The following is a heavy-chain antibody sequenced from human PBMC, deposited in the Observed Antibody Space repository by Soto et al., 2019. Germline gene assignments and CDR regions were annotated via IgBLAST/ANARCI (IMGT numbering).Heavy chain of an antibody. J-gene: IGHJ5*02. Sequence: QLLQSGGGLVQPGGSLTLSCAASGFTFGTTDMSWVRQAPGEGLEWVSTIDGSGGITNYADSVKGRFTISRDYSSNTVYLQMNSLRGDDTALYYCVKNSGWFNTWGQGALVTVSS. CDR1: GFTFGTTD. CDR3: VKNSGWFNT. V-gene: IGHV3-23*01. D-gene: IGHD3-10*01. CDR2: IDGSGGIT.